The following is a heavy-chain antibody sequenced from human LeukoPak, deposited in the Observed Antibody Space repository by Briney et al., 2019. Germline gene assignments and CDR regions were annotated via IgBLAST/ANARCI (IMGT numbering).Heavy chain of an antibody. Sequence: PSETLSLTCTVSGGSISSYYWSWIRQPAGKGLEWIGRIYTSGSTNYNPSLKSRVTMSVDTSKNQFSLKLSSVTAADTAVYYCARGGGSYSFVYYYMDVWGKGTTVTVSS. D-gene: IGHD1-26*01. V-gene: IGHV4-4*07. CDR3: ARGGGSYSFVYYYMDV. J-gene: IGHJ6*03. CDR1: GGSISSYY. CDR2: IYTSGST.